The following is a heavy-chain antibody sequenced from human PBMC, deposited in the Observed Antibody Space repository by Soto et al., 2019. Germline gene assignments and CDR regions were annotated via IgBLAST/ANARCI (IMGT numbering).Heavy chain of an antibody. J-gene: IGHJ4*02. CDR1: GFTFTSSA. Sequence: SVKVSCKASGFTFTSSAVQWVRQARGQRLEWIGWIVVGSGNTNYAQKFQERVTITRDMSTSTAYMELSSLRSEDTAVYYCAADNYYDSSGYSPLGYWGQGTLVTVSS. V-gene: IGHV1-58*01. CDR3: AADNYYDSSGYSPLGY. CDR2: IVVGSGNT. D-gene: IGHD3-22*01.